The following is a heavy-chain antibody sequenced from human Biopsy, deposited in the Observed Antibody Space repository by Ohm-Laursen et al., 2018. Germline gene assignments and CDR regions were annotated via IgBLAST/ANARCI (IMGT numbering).Heavy chain of an antibody. V-gene: IGHV3-48*03. Sequence: SLRLSRTASGFAFNLYEMNWVRQAPGKGMEWISHIYGGGNPVSCADSVKGRFTISRDNAHNSLYLHMNSLRAEDTAVYYCARLNSGTYDASDLWGQGTMVIVSS. CDR2: IYGGGNPV. D-gene: IGHD1-26*01. CDR3: ARLNSGTYDASDL. CDR1: GFAFNLYE. J-gene: IGHJ3*01.